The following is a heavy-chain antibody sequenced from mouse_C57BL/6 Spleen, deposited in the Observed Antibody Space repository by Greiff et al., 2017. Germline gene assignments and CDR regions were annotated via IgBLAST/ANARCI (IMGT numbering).Heavy chain of an antibody. V-gene: IGHV1-82*01. J-gene: IGHJ3*01. CDR2: IYPGAGDT. CDR3: ARSSITTVVEESLFAY. CDR1: GYAFSSSW. Sequence: LVESGPELVKPGASVKISCKASGYAFSSSWMNWVKQRPGKGLEWIGRIYPGAGDTNYNGKFTGKATLTAYKSSSTAYMQLSSLTSEDSAVYFCARSSITTVVEESLFAYWGQGTLVTVSA. D-gene: IGHD1-1*01.